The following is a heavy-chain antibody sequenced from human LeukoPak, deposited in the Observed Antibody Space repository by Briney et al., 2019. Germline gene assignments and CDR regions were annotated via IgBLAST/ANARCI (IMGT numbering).Heavy chain of an antibody. J-gene: IGHJ4*02. Sequence: SETLSLTCTVSGGSLSSHYWSWIRQPPGKGLEWIGYIYYSGTTNYNPSLKSRVTISVDTSKNQFSLKLSSVTAADTAVYYCARGVYIAAAQYGYWGQGTLVTVSS. CDR2: IYYSGTT. D-gene: IGHD6-13*01. CDR1: GGSLSSHY. V-gene: IGHV4-59*11. CDR3: ARGVYIAAAQYGY.